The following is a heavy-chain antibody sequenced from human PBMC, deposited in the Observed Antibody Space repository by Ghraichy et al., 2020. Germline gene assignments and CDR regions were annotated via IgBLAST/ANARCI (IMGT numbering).Heavy chain of an antibody. D-gene: IGHD4-11*01. J-gene: IGHJ4*02. Sequence: SETLSLTCTVSGGSISSYYWSWIRQPPGKGLEWIGYIYYSGSTNYNPSLKSRVTISVDTSKNKFSLKLSSVTASDTAVYYCARTYDYSNYGIFDYWGQGTLVTVSS. CDR3: ARTYDYSNYGIFDY. CDR2: IYYSGST. V-gene: IGHV4-59*08. CDR1: GGSISSYY.